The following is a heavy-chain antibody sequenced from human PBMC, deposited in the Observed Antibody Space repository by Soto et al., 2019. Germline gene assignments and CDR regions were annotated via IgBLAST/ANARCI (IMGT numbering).Heavy chain of an antibody. CDR1: GYGFTNYG. Sequence: QAQLVQSGPEVKKPGASLKVSCKASGYGFTNYGISWVRQAPGEGLEWMGWINTYNGKTTYAEALQGRVSLTTDTSTGTGDMELTNVRSDDTALYYRARTWNDVFDLWGQATLVVVSS. CDR2: INTYNGKT. D-gene: IGHD1-1*01. J-gene: IGHJ4*02. CDR3: ARTWNDVFDL. V-gene: IGHV1-18*01.